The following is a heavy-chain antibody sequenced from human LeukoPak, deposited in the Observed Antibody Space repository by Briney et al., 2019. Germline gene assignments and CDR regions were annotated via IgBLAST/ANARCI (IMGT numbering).Heavy chain of an antibody. Sequence: SQTLSLTCTVSGGSISSGSYNWSWIRQPAGKGLEWIGRIYTSGSTNYNPSLKSRVTISLDTSKNQFSLKLSSVTAADTAVYYCARVPFMGYYYYMDVWGKGTTVTVSS. CDR1: GGSISSGSYN. J-gene: IGHJ6*03. CDR3: ARVPFMGYYYYMDV. V-gene: IGHV4-61*02. D-gene: IGHD1-26*01. CDR2: IYTSGST.